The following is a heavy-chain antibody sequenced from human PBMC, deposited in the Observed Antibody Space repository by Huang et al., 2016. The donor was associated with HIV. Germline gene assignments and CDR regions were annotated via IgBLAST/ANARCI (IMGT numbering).Heavy chain of an antibody. CDR1: GGSGSGYY. Sequence: QVHLQQWGAGLLKSAETLSLTCAVYGGSGSGYYWSWLRPTPGKGLEWIGVINHLGRPKYNPALKSRVSRSMDGSKKQFSLKLRSISDADTAVYFGARDATKNPRGWFDPWGQGTLVTVSS. CDR3: ARDATKNPRGWFDP. J-gene: IGHJ5*02. CDR2: INHLGRP. V-gene: IGHV4-34*02. D-gene: IGHD3-10*01.